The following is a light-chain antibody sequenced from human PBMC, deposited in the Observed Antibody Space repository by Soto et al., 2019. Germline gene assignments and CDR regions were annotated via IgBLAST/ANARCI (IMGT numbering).Light chain of an antibody. J-gene: IGKJ3*01. CDR3: QRYSDWPL. CDR1: QSLRSS. V-gene: IGKV3-15*01. Sequence: ETMMTQSPDTLSVSLGERATLSCRASQSLRSSLAWYQQKPGQAPRLLIYGTSTRATGIPVRFSGSGSGTEFTLTISSLQSEDFAVYYCQRYSDWPLFGPGTKVDIK. CDR2: GTS.